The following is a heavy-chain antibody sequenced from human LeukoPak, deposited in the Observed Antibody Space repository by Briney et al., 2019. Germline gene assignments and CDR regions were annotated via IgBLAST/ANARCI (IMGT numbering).Heavy chain of an antibody. J-gene: IGHJ4*02. V-gene: IGHV3-66*01. CDR1: GFTFSSYA. D-gene: IGHD3-10*01. CDR2: IYSGGST. Sequence: AGGSLRLSCAVSGFTFSSYAMSWVRQAPGKGLEWVSVIYSGGSTYYADSVKGRFTISRDNSKNTLYLQMNSLRAEDTAVYYCARDSYYGSGSYPDYWGQGTLVTVSS. CDR3: ARDSYYGSGSYPDY.